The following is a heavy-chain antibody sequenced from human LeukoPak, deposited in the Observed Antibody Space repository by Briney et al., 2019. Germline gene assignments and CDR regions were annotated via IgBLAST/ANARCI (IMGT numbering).Heavy chain of an antibody. Sequence: PGGSLRLSCVASAFTFNNYWMHWVRQAPGKGLVWVSRINTDGSSTSYADSVKGRFTISRDNAKNTLYLQMNSLRAEDTAVYYCARSEQLWLLNYYYYMDVWGKGTTVTVSS. D-gene: IGHD5-18*01. CDR3: ARSEQLWLLNYYYYMDV. CDR1: AFTFNNYW. J-gene: IGHJ6*03. CDR2: INTDGSST. V-gene: IGHV3-74*01.